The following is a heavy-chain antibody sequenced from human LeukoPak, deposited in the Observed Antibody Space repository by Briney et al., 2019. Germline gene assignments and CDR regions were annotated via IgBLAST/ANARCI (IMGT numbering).Heavy chain of an antibody. D-gene: IGHD4-17*01. CDR1: GGSISGYY. V-gene: IGHV4-59*12. CDR3: ARDGNGDYVPLDY. J-gene: IGHJ4*02. CDR2: IYYSGST. Sequence: SETLSLTCTVSGGSISGYYWSWIRQPPGKGLEWIGYIYYSGSTKYNPSLKSRVTISVDKSKNQFSLKLSSVTAADTAVYYCARDGNGDYVPLDYWGQGTLVTVSS.